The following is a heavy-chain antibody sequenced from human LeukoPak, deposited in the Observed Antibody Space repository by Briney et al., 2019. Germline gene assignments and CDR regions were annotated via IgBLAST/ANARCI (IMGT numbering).Heavy chain of an antibody. V-gene: IGHV3-30*02. J-gene: IGHJ5*02. D-gene: IGHD3-22*01. Sequence: GGSLRLSCAASGFTFSSYGMHWVRQAPGKGLEWVAFIRYDGSNKYYADSVKGRFTISRDNAKNTLNLQMNSLRAEDTTVYYCARDLGQYYDTSDNWFDPWGQGTLVTVSS. CDR2: IRYDGSNK. CDR1: GFTFSSYG. CDR3: ARDLGQYYDTSDNWFDP.